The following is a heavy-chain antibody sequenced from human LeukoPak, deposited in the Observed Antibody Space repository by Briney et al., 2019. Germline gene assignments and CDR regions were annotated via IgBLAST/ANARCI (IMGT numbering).Heavy chain of an antibody. V-gene: IGHV4-39*07. CDR3: ARDRLSLGAFDI. J-gene: IGHJ3*02. Sequence: PSETLSLTCTVSGASITSSNYYWLWLRQPPGKGLEWIGSIYYNGITYYSLSLKSRVTISVDTSKSQCSLRLSSLTAADTAVYYCARDRLSLGAFDIWGQGTMVTVSS. CDR1: GASITSSNYY. CDR2: IYYNGIT. D-gene: IGHD7-27*01.